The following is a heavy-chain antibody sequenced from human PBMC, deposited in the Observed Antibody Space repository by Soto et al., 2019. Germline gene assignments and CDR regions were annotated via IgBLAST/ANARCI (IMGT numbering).Heavy chain of an antibody. Sequence: ASVKVSCQASGSTFTSYGISWVRQAPGQGLEWMGWINPKSGDTYYPQKFQGWVTMTRDTSINTAYIEVNRLTSDDTAVYYCARDFVPFSSSWPYYFDYWGQGTRVTVSS. D-gene: IGHD2-2*01. J-gene: IGHJ4*02. CDR2: INPKSGDT. CDR3: ARDFVPFSSSWPYYFDY. CDR1: GSTFTSYG. V-gene: IGHV1-2*04.